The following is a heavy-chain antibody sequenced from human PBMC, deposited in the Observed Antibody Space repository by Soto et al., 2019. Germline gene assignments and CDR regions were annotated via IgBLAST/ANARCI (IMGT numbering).Heavy chain of an antibody. CDR1: GGTFSSSG. Sequence: QVHLVQSGTEVKKPGSSVKVSCKDSGGTFSSSGFSWVRQAPGQGLEWMGMIVPSLDTTNYAQKFQARVTITADEVTSTAYMELRSLRSEDTAVYYCARWPQPRYTADPYAVDVWGQGTRVIVSS. J-gene: IGHJ6*02. D-gene: IGHD3-16*02. CDR2: IVPSLDTT. CDR3: ARWPQPRYTADPYAVDV. V-gene: IGHV1-69*11.